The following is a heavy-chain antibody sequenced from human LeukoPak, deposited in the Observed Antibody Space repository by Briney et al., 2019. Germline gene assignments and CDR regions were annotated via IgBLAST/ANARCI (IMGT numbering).Heavy chain of an antibody. D-gene: IGHD4-17*01. J-gene: IGHJ4*02. Sequence: SETLSLTCAASGVSFNDYYWSWVRQTPGKGLEWIGEINHSGYTNDSPSLKSRVALSIDTSRKQFSLNLRSVTVADTGIYYCTRMTTGHDYWGQGTLVTVSS. CDR1: GVSFNDYY. CDR2: INHSGYT. CDR3: TRMTTGHDY. V-gene: IGHV4-34*01.